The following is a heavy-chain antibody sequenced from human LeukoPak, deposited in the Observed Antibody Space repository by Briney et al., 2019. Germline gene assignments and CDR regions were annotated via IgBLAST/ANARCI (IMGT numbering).Heavy chain of an antibody. D-gene: IGHD6-19*01. CDR1: GYTLTELS. CDR2: FDPEDGET. CDR3: ATAEYSSGWWPNWFDP. J-gene: IGHJ5*02. V-gene: IGHV1-24*01. Sequence: SVTFSCKVSGYTLTELSMHWVRQAPGKGLEWMGGFDPEDGETIYAQKFQGRVTMTEDTSTDTAYMELSSLRSEDTAVYYCATAEYSSGWWPNWFDPWGQGTLVTVSS.